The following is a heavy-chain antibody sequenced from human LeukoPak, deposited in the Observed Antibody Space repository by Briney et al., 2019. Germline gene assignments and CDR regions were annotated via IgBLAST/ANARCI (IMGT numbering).Heavy chain of an antibody. CDR1: GFTFSSYD. J-gene: IGHJ4*02. Sequence: GGSLRLSCAASGFTFSSYDMHWVRQATGKGLEWVSAISGSGGSTYYADSVKGRFTISRDNSKNTLYLQMNSLRAEDTAVYYCAAGYSSSYLDYWGQGTLVTVSS. CDR3: AAGYSSSYLDY. D-gene: IGHD6-13*01. CDR2: ISGSGGST. V-gene: IGHV3-23*01.